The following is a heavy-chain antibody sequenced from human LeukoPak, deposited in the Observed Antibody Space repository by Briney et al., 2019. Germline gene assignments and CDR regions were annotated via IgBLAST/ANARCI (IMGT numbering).Heavy chain of an antibody. J-gene: IGHJ4*02. V-gene: IGHV3-74*01. CDR1: GFSLTNYG. CDR2: INHDGSLR. CDR3: SRDVFSLGDS. D-gene: IGHD5/OR15-5a*01. Sequence: PGGSLRLPCAASGFSLTNYGMHWVRQTPGKGLVWVSHINHDGSLRNYADSVKGRFTVSRDIAKNTLYLHMSSLGAGDSAIYYCSRDVFSLGDSWGLGTLVIVSS.